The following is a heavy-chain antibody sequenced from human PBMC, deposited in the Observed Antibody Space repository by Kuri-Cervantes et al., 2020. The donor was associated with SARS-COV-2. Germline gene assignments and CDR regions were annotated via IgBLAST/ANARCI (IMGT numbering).Heavy chain of an antibody. CDR2: IDATSSHV. CDR1: GFTFSTYS. CDR3: ARDSEVVVAPSAFDI. D-gene: IGHD2-15*01. V-gene: IGHV3-21*01. J-gene: IGHJ3*02. Sequence: GESLKISCTASGFTFSTYSMTWVRQAPGKGLEWVSSIDATSSHVFYADSVKGRFTISRDNAKNSLYLQMNSLRAEDTAVYYCARDSEVVVAPSAFDIWGQGTMVTVSS.